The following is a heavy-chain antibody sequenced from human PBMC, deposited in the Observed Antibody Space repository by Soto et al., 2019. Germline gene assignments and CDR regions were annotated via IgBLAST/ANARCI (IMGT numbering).Heavy chain of an antibody. CDR3: ARETRPTGWYCDL. CDR1: GGSISSGDYY. CDR2: IYYSGST. J-gene: IGHJ2*01. V-gene: IGHV4-30-4*01. Sequence: QVQLQESGPGLVKPSQTLSLTCTVSGGSISSGDYYWSWIRQPPGKGLEWIGYIYYSGSTYYNPSLKSRVPISVDASTHRCSLTLGSVTAAGTAVYSCARETRPTGWYCDLWGRGTLVTVSS.